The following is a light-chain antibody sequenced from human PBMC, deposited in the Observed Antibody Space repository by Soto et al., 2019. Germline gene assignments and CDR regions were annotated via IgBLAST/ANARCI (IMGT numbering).Light chain of an antibody. CDR2: DAS. CDR1: QSISSY. Sequence: ETVLTQSPPSVYLSXWERATLSXXXSQSISSYLAWYQQKPGQAPRLLIYDASNRATGIPARFSGSGSGTDFTLTISSLEPEDFAVYYCQQRSNWPPITFGQGTRLEIK. J-gene: IGKJ5*01. V-gene: IGKV3-11*01. CDR3: QQRSNWPPIT.